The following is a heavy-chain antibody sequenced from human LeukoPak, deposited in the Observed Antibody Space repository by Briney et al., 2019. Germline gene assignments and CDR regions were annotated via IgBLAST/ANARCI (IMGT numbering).Heavy chain of an antibody. D-gene: IGHD6-6*01. CDR3: ARGGVEYSSSSWVDP. CDR2: IIPIFGTA. J-gene: IGHJ5*02. V-gene: IGHV1-69*06. Sequence: SVKVSCKASGGTFSSYAISWVRQAPGQGLEWMGGIIPIFGTANYAQKFQGRVTITADKSTSTAYMELSSLRSEDTAVYYCARGGVEYSSSSWVDPWGQGTLVTVSS. CDR1: GGTFSSYA.